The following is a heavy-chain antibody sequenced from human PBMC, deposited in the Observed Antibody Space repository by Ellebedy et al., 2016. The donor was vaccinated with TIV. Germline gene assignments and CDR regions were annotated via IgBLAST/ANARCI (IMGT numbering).Heavy chain of an antibody. Sequence: DSVKGRFAISRDNAKNELYLQMNNLRAEDTAIYYCAREYCINTSCSKFDPWGQGTRVTVSS. D-gene: IGHD2-2*01. V-gene: IGHV3-11*01. J-gene: IGHJ5*02. CDR3: AREYCINTSCSKFDP.